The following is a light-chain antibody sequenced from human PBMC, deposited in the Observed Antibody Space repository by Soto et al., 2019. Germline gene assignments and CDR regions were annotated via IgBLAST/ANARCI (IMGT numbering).Light chain of an antibody. CDR1: QSVSSSY. Sequence: IVLTQSPGTRSLSPGERATLSCRASQSVSSSYLAWYQQKPSQAPRLLIYGASSRATGIPDRFSGSGSGTDFTLTISRLEPEDFVVYYCQQYGSSPTFGQGTKVDIK. J-gene: IGKJ1*01. V-gene: IGKV3-20*01. CDR2: GAS. CDR3: QQYGSSPT.